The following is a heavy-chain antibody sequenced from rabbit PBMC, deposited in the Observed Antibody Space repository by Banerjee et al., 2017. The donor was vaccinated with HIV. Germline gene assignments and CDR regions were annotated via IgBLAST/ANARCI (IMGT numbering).Heavy chain of an antibody. D-gene: IGHD6-1*01. CDR1: GFDFSSNA. Sequence: QEQLVESGGGLVQPEGSLTLTCKASGFDFSSNAMCWVRQAPGKGLEWIGCIYSSSGSTYYATWAKGRFTISKTSSTTVTLQMTSLTAADTATYFCARAAGDDGYVLWGPGTLVTVS. V-gene: IGHV1S45*01. CDR2: IYSSSGST. CDR3: ARAAGDDGYVL. J-gene: IGHJ4*01.